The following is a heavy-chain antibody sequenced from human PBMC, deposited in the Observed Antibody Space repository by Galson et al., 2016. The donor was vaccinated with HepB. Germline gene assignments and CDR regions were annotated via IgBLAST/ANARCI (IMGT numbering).Heavy chain of an antibody. Sequence: SLRLSCAASGFTFGDYGMHWVRQAPGKGLEWVSAISGSGGSTYYADSVKGRFTISRDNSKNTLYLQMNSLRAEDTAVYYCARYYDILTGYSNYGMDVWGQGTTVTVS. V-gene: IGHV3-23*01. CDR1: GFTFGDYG. CDR3: ARYYDILTGYSNYGMDV. D-gene: IGHD3-9*01. CDR2: ISGSGGST. J-gene: IGHJ6*02.